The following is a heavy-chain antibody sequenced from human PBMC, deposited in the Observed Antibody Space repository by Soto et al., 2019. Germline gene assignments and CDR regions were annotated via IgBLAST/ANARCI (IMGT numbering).Heavy chain of an antibody. Sequence: TGGPLRLSCAASGLTFSSYGMHWVRQAPGKGLEWVAFISHDGSNKYYADSMKGRISMSRDNSKSTVYLQMSSLRAEDTAVYYCTKRRNVLRFLEWSSGMEVWGQGTTVTVSS. CDR3: TKRRNVLRFLEWSSGMEV. V-gene: IGHV3-30*18. D-gene: IGHD3-3*01. J-gene: IGHJ6*02. CDR1: GLTFSSYG. CDR2: ISHDGSNK.